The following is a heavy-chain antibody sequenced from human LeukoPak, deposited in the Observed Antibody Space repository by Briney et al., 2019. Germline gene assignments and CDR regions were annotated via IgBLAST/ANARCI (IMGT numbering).Heavy chain of an antibody. CDR1: GGSFSGYY. J-gene: IGHJ4*02. CDR3: ARGPSSNSGPIAAAGTDY. V-gene: IGHV4-34*01. D-gene: IGHD6-13*01. Sequence: KTSETLSLTCAVYGGSFSGYYWSWIRQPPGKGLEWIGEINHSGSTNYNPSLKSRVTISVDTSKNQFSLKLSSVTAADTAVYYCARGPSSNSGPIAAAGTDYWGQGTLVTVSS. CDR2: INHSGST.